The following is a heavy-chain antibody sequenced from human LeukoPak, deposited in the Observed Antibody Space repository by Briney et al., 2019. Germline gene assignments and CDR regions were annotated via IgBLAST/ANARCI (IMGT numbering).Heavy chain of an antibody. Sequence: PGGSLRLSCAASGFTFDDYGMSWIRQPPGKGLEWIGTIYYSGNTYLNPSLKSRVTISIDTSKNQFSLKLSSVTAADTAVYYCARDHSSASYTYYYYYMDVWGKGTTVTVSS. CDR3: ARDHSSASYTYYYYYMDV. CDR2: IYYSGNT. V-gene: IGHV4-39*07. CDR1: GFTFDDYG. J-gene: IGHJ6*03. D-gene: IGHD1-26*01.